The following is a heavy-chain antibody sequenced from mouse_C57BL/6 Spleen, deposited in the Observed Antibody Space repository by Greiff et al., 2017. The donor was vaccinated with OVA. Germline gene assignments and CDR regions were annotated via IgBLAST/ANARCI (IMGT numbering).Heavy chain of an antibody. Sequence: QVQLQQSGAELVRPGTSVKVSCKASGYAFTNYLIEWVKQRPGQGLEWIGVINPGSGGTNYNEKFKGKATLTADKSSSTAYMQLSSLTSEDSAVYFCARSGYDYDRAFAYWGQGTLVTVSA. CDR1: GYAFTNYL. CDR2: INPGSGGT. D-gene: IGHD2-4*01. V-gene: IGHV1-54*01. CDR3: ARSGYDYDRAFAY. J-gene: IGHJ3*01.